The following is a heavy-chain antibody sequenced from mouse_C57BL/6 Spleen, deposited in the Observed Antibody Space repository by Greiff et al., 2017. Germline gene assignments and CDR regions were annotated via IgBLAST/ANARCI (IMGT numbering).Heavy chain of an antibody. CDR2: INYDGSST. D-gene: IGHD4-1*02. J-gene: IGHJ1*03. Sequence: EVKLMESEGGLVQPGSSMQLSCTASGFTFSDYYMAWVRQVPEKGLEWVANINYDGSSTYYLDSLKSRFIISRDNAKNILYLQMSSLKSEDTATYYCATTGKDWYFDVWGTGTTVTVSS. CDR3: ATTGKDWYFDV. V-gene: IGHV5-16*01. CDR1: GFTFSDYY.